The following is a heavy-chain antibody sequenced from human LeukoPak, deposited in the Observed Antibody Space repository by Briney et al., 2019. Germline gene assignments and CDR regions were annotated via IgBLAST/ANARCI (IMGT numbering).Heavy chain of an antibody. CDR2: ISSSGGTI. Sequence: GGSLRLSCAAFGFTFSSYELNWVRPAPGKGLECVSYISSSGGTISYADSVKGRFTISRDNAQNVLYLQLNSRRAEDTANYYCARGGNWFDPWGQGTLVTGSS. CDR3: ARGGNWFDP. CDR1: GFTFSSYE. V-gene: IGHV3-48*03. J-gene: IGHJ5*02. D-gene: IGHD3-16*01.